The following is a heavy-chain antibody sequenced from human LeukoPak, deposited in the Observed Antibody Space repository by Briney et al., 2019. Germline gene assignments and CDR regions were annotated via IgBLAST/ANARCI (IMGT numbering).Heavy chain of an antibody. J-gene: IGHJ4*02. V-gene: IGHV4-34*01. CDR1: GGSFSGYY. Sequence: SETLSLTCAVYGGSFSGYYWSWIRQPPGKGLEWIGEINHNGSTNYNPSLKSRVTISVDTSKNQFSLKLSSVTAADTAVYYCASLGAAGYYFDYWGQGTLVTVSS. CDR2: INHNGST. CDR3: ASLGAAGYYFDY. D-gene: IGHD6-13*01.